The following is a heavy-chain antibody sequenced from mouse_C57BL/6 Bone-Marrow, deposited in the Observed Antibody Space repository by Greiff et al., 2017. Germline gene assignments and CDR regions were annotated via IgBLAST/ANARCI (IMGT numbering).Heavy chain of an antibody. Sequence: VQLQQSGAELVKPGASVKLSCKASGYTFTSYWMHWVKQRPGQGLEWIGMIHPNSGSTNYNEKFKSKATLTVDKSSSTAYMQLSSLTSEDSAVYYCASRDLLHWYFDVWGTGTTVTVSS. CDR2: IHPNSGST. J-gene: IGHJ1*03. D-gene: IGHD2-10*01. CDR1: GYTFTSYW. V-gene: IGHV1-64*01. CDR3: ASRDLLHWYFDV.